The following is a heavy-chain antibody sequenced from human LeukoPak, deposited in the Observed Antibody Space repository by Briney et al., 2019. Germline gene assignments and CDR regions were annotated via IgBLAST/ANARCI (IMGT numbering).Heavy chain of an antibody. CDR1: GYSFTGYY. D-gene: IGHD6-13*01. J-gene: IGHJ5*02. CDR2: INPNSGGT. Sequence: ASVKVPCKASGYSFTGYYMHWVRQAPGQGLEWMGWINPNSGGTNYAQKFQGRVIMTRDTSISTAYMELSRLRSDDTAVYYCARVSIGYSSSWYIWPWGQGTLVTVSS. CDR3: ARVSIGYSSSWYIWP. V-gene: IGHV1-2*02.